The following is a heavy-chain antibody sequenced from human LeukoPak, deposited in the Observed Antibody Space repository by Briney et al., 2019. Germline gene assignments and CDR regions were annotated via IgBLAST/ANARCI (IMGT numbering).Heavy chain of an antibody. Sequence: GGSLRLSCAASGFTFSSYEMNWVRQAPGKGLDWVSYISSSGSTIYYADSVKGRFTISRDNAKNSLYLQMNSLRAEDTAVYYCARDGQWLVRGRFDYWGQGTLVTVSS. CDR1: GFTFSSYE. D-gene: IGHD6-19*01. CDR2: ISSSGSTI. V-gene: IGHV3-48*03. CDR3: ARDGQWLVRGRFDY. J-gene: IGHJ4*02.